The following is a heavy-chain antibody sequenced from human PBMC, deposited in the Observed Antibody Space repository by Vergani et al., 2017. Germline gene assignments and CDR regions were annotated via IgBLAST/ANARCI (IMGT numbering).Heavy chain of an antibody. D-gene: IGHD3-10*01. CDR2: IYPGDSDT. CDR1: GYSFTSYW. V-gene: IGHV5-51*01. CDR3: ARHGPEGREVAGKGEEEEGMDV. J-gene: IGHJ6*02. Sequence: EVQLVQSGAEVKKPGESLRISCKGSGYSFTSYWIGWVRQMPGKGLEWLGIIYPGDSDTRYSPSFQGQVTISADKSISTAYLQWSSLKASDTAMYYCARHGPEGREVAGKGEEEEGMDVWGQGTTVTVSS.